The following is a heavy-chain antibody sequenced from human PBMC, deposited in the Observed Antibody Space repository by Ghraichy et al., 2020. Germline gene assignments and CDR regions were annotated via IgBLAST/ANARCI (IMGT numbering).Heavy chain of an antibody. Sequence: LSLTCIASGFIFSSYAMAWVRQSPGKGLDWVSTLHRNGDVANYADPVKGRFTISRDNARNTLYLQMNGLRAEDTAVYFCARKPYCDGTSCYAFDSWGQGTLVTVSS. V-gene: IGHV3-23*01. CDR2: LHRNGDVA. CDR3: ARKPYCDGTSCYAFDS. J-gene: IGHJ4*02. D-gene: IGHD2-2*01. CDR1: GFIFSSYA.